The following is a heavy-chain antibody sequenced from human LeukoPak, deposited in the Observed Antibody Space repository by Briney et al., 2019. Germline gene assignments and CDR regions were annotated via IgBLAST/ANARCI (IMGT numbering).Heavy chain of an antibody. J-gene: IGHJ3*02. V-gene: IGHV3-53*01. CDR1: GFTVSSNY. Sequence: GGSLRLSCAASGFTVSSNYMSWVCQAPGKGLEWVSVIYSGGSTYYADSVKGRFTISRDNSKNTLYLQMNSLRAEDTAVYYCARDTPTELRLGELSLYLGAFDIWGQGTMVTVSS. CDR2: IYSGGST. D-gene: IGHD3-16*02. CDR3: ARDTPTELRLGELSLYLGAFDI.